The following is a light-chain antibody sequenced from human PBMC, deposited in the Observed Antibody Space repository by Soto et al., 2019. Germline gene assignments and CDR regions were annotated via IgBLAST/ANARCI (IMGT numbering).Light chain of an antibody. V-gene: IGKV1-6*01. CDR1: QDIRND. J-gene: IGKJ4*01. CDR3: QQYGSSPLT. CDR2: DAA. Sequence: AIQMTQSPSSLSASVGDRVTITCRASQDIRNDLGWYQQKPGKAPKLLIYDAASLQSGVPSRFSGSGSGTDFTLTISSLQPEDFAVYYCQQYGSSPLTFGGGTKVEIK.